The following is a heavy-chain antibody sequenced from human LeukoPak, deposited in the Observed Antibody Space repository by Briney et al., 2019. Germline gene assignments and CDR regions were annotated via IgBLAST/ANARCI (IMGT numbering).Heavy chain of an antibody. V-gene: IGHV1-2*02. D-gene: IGHD2-2*01. CDR2: INPNSGGT. CDR1: GYTFTGYY. J-gene: IGHJ4*02. CDR3: ARDLKKKKNLEGYCSSTSCYSYYFDY. Sequence: GASVKVSCKASGYTFTGYYMHWVRQAPGQGLEWMGWINPNSGGTNYAQKFQGRVTMTRDTSISTAYMELSRLRSDDTAVYYCARDLKKKKNLEGYCSSTSCYSYYFDYWGQGTLVTVSS.